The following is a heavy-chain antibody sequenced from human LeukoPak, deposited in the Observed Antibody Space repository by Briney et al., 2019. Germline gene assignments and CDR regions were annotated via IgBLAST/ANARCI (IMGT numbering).Heavy chain of an antibody. V-gene: IGHV4-59*01. D-gene: IGHD3-22*01. CDR1: GGSISSYY. CDR2: IYYSGST. Sequence: SGPTLVKPSETLSLTCTVSGGSISSYYWSWIRQPPGKGLEWIGYIYYSGSTYYNPSLKSRVTMSVDTSKNQFSLKLSSVTAADTAVYYCARDKDYFDSGGAFDIWGQGTMVTVSS. J-gene: IGHJ3*02. CDR3: ARDKDYFDSGGAFDI.